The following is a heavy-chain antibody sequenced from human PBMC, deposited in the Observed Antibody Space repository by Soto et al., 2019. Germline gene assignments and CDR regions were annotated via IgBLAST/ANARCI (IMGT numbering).Heavy chain of an antibody. V-gene: IGHV1-18*01. CDR3: VGGMDV. J-gene: IGHJ6*02. CDR1: DYTFTSYG. Sequence: QVQLVQSGAEVKKPGASVKVSCKTSDYTFTSYGVNWVRQAPGQGLEWMGWISVHNGNTNYAQRLQGRVTMTTDTSTSTAYMELRSLRYDDTAVYYCVGGMDVWGQGTTVTVSS. CDR2: ISVHNGNT.